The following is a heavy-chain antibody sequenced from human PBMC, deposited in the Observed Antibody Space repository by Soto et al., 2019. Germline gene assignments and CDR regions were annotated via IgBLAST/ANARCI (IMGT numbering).Heavy chain of an antibody. CDR1: GFSFGNYW. Sequence: EVQLVESGGGLVQPGGSLRLSCAVSGFSFGNYWMSWVRQAPGKGLEWLASIKEDGSERYYLDSVKGRFTISRDNAKDSLSLQMNSLRGEDTAVYFCVRGIPSQYSSNWLYWYFDLWGRGTQVTVSS. CDR2: IKEDGSER. V-gene: IGHV3-7*01. D-gene: IGHD6-13*01. J-gene: IGHJ2*01. CDR3: VRGIPSQYSSNWLYWYFDL.